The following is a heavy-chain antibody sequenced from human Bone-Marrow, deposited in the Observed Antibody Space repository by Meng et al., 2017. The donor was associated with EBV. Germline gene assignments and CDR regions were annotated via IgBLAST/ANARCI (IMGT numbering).Heavy chain of an antibody. D-gene: IGHD3-10*01. CDR2: LIPMSDAP. Sequence: QVQLVQSGAGVKKPGSSGKVSCKTSGGNFRSDAVSWVRQAPGQGLEWMGGLIPMSDAPHYAQKFQDRVRITADESTSTHYMDLSGLRSEDTAVYYCASESGRGFTPDYWGQGTLVTVSS. V-gene: IGHV1-69*01. CDR3: ASESGRGFTPDY. J-gene: IGHJ4*02. CDR1: GGNFRSDA.